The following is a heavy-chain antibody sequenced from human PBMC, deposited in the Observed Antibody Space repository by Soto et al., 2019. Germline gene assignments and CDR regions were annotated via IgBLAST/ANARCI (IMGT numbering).Heavy chain of an antibody. D-gene: IGHD6-19*01. Sequence: HPGGSLRLSCAASGFTFSRYAMHWVRQAPGKGLEWVAVISYDGSNKYYADPVKGRFTISRDNSKNTLYLQMNSLRAEDTAVYYCARDLRIAVAGVDYWGQGTLVTVSS. CDR1: GFTFSRYA. V-gene: IGHV3-30-3*01. CDR2: ISYDGSNK. J-gene: IGHJ4*02. CDR3: ARDLRIAVAGVDY.